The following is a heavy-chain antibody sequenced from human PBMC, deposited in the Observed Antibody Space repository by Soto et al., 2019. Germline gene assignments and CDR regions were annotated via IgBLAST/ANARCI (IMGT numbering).Heavy chain of an antibody. J-gene: IGHJ4*02. D-gene: IGHD6-19*01. Sequence: EVPLVESGGGLVQPGRSLRLSCAASGFTFDDYAMHWVRQAPGKGLEWVSGISWNSGSIGYADSVKGRFTISRDNAKNSLYLQMNSLRAEDTALYYCAKDRMGIAVAGPDYWGQGTLVTVSS. CDR3: AKDRMGIAVAGPDY. CDR1: GFTFDDYA. CDR2: ISWNSGSI. V-gene: IGHV3-9*01.